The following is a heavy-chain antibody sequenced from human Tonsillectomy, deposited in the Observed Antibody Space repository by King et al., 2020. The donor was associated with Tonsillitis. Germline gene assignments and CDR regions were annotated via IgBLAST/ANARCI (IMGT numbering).Heavy chain of an antibody. J-gene: IGHJ3*02. V-gene: IGHV4-59*01. CDR3: ARRITGTTGAFDI. CDR2: IYYSGGT. CDR1: GGSISRYY. D-gene: IGHD1-20*01. Sequence: VQLQESGPGLVKPSETLSLTCTVSGGSISRYYWSWIRQPPGKGLEWIGYIYYSGGTNYNPSLKSRVTISVETSKNQFSLKLSSVTAADTAVYYCARRITGTTGAFDIWGQGTMVTVSS.